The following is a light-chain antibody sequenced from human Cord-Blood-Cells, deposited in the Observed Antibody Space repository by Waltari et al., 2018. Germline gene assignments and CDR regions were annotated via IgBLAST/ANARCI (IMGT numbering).Light chain of an antibody. V-gene: IGKV4-1*01. Sequence: DIVMTQYPDSLAVSLGERATINCKSSQSVLYSSNNKNYLAWYQQKPGQPPKLLIYWASTRESGVPDRFSGSGSGTDFTLTISSLQAGDVAVYYCQQYYSTPPAFGQGTKVEIK. CDR2: WAS. J-gene: IGKJ1*01. CDR3: QQYYSTPPA. CDR1: QSVLYSSNNKNY.